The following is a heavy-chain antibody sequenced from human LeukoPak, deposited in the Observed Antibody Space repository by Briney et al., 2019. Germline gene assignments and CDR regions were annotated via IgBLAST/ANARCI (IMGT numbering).Heavy chain of an antibody. CDR1: GFTFSSYW. V-gene: IGHV3-7*01. D-gene: IGHD5-18*01. J-gene: IGHJ4*02. CDR2: IEQDGSEK. Sequence: GGSLRLSCAASGFTFSSYWMGWVRQAPGKGLEWVANIEQDGSEKYYVDSVKGRFTISRDNAKNSLYLQMNSLRAEDTAVYYCARARYSYVDFGYYFDYWGQGTLVTVSS. CDR3: ARARYSYVDFGYYFDY.